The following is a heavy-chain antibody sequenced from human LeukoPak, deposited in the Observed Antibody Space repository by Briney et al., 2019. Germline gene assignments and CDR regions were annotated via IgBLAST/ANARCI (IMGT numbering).Heavy chain of an antibody. CDR3: ARARYTSGCETLDY. CDR1: GLAFNSYE. Sequence: GGSLRLSCIASGLAFNSYEMNWVRQAPGKGLEWVSYISSSGSIKHYADSVKGRFTISRDNAKNSLYLQMNSLRAEDTAVYYCARARYTSGCETLDYWGQGTLVTVSS. J-gene: IGHJ4*02. D-gene: IGHD6-19*01. V-gene: IGHV3-48*03. CDR2: ISSSGSIK.